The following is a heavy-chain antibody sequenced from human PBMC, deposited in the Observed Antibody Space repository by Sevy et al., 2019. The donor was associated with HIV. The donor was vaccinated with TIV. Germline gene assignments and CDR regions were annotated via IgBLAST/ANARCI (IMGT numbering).Heavy chain of an antibody. CDR1: GYTLTELS. J-gene: IGHJ4*02. CDR2: FDPEDGET. Sequence: ASVKVSCKVSGYTLTELSTHWVRQAPGKGLEWMGGFDPEDGETIYAQKFQGRVTMTEDTSTDTAYMELSSLRSEDTAVYYCATDLKMVQLWFQNFDYWGQGTLVTVSS. CDR3: ATDLKMVQLWFQNFDY. D-gene: IGHD5-18*01. V-gene: IGHV1-24*01.